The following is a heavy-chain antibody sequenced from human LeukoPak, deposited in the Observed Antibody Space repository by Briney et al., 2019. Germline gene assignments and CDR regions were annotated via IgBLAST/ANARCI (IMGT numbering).Heavy chain of an antibody. CDR1: EFTFSAYW. Sequence: GGSLRLSCAASEFTFSAYWMHWVRQAPGKGLVWVSRIRGDGSMTNYADSVKGRFTISRDNAKNTLYLQMNSLRLEDTAVYYCAREDLAAAADYWGQGTVVTVSS. D-gene: IGHD6-25*01. V-gene: IGHV3-74*01. CDR3: AREDLAAAADY. CDR2: IRGDGSMT. J-gene: IGHJ4*02.